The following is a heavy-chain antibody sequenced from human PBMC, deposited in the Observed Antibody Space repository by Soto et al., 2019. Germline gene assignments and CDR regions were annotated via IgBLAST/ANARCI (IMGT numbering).Heavy chain of an antibody. V-gene: IGHV1-2*04. D-gene: IGHD3-16*01. CDR1: GYSFAGFY. Sequence: ASVKVSCKASGYSFAGFYIHWMRQAPGQGLEWVGSINSNSGATTYAQKFQDSVAMTRDTSVSTAYMDLNRLTSDDTAIYYCAIIMTHSDSFDIWGQGTMVTVSS. CDR2: INSNSGAT. J-gene: IGHJ3*02. CDR3: AIIMTHSDSFDI.